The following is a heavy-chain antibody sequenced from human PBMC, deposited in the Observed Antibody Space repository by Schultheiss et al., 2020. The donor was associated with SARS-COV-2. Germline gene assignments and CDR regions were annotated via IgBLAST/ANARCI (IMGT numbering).Heavy chain of an antibody. V-gene: IGHV4-59*12. CDR2: IYYSGST. Sequence: SQTLSLTCTVSGGSISSYYWSWIRQPPGKGLEWIGYIYYSGSTNYNPSLKSRVTISVDTSKNQFSLKLSSVTAADTAVYYCARDPTGGPQLPLPLGWFDPWGQGTLDTVSS. CDR3: ARDPTGGPQLPLPLGWFDP. CDR1: GGSISSYY. D-gene: IGHD2-2*01. J-gene: IGHJ5*02.